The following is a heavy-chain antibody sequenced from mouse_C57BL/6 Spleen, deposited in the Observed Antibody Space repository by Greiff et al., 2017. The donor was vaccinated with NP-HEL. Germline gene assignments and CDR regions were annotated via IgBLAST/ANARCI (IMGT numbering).Heavy chain of an antibody. CDR1: GYAFSSYW. CDR2: IYPGDGDT. CDR3: ARMTPVVDEDYFDY. Sequence: QVQLQQSGAELVKPGASVKISCKASGYAFSSYWMNWVKQRPGKGLEWIGQIYPGDGDTNYNGKFKGKATLTADKSSSTAYMQLSSLTSEDSAVYFCARMTPVVDEDYFDYWGQGTTLTVSS. J-gene: IGHJ2*01. V-gene: IGHV1-80*01. D-gene: IGHD1-1*01.